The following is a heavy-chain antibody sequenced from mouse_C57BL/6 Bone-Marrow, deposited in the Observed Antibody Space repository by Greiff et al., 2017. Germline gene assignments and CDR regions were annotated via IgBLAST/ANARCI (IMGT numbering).Heavy chain of an antibody. Sequence: QVQLQQSGPGLVQPSQSLSITCTVSGFSLTSSGVHWVRQSPGKGLEWLGVIWSGGSTDYNAAFISRLSISKDNSKRQVFFKMNSLQADDTAIYYCARKGSGSSYGWYFDVWGTGTTVTVSS. CDR1: GFSLTSSG. CDR2: IWSGGST. CDR3: ARKGSGSSYGWYFDV. V-gene: IGHV2-2*01. D-gene: IGHD1-1*01. J-gene: IGHJ1*03.